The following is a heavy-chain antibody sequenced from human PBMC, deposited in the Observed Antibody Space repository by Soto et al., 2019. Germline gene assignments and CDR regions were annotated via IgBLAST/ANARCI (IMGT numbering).Heavy chain of an antibody. CDR1: GFTFSSYS. J-gene: IGHJ6*03. CDR2: ISSSSSYI. CDR3: ARDTYCSGGSCYSGYYYYYYMDV. D-gene: IGHD2-15*01. V-gene: IGHV3-21*01. Sequence: GGSLRLSCAASGFTFSSYSMNWVRQAPGKGLEWVSSISSSSSYIYYADSVKGRFTISRDNAKNSLYLQMKSLRAEDTAVYYCARDTYCSGGSCYSGYYYYYYMDVWGKGTTVTVSS.